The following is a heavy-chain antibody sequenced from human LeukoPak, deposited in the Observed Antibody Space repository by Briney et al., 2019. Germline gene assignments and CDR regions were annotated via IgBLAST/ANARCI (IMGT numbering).Heavy chain of an antibody. J-gene: IGHJ4*02. V-gene: IGHV3-7*01. D-gene: IGHD1-1*01. CDR3: ARMSRGIQSPR. CDR1: GFTFSSYW. CDR2: IKQDGSEK. Sequence: PGGSLRLSCAASGFTFSSYWMSWVRQAPGKGLEWVANIKQDGSEKYYVDSVKGRFTTSRDKATNSLYLQMNSLRAEDTAVYYCARMSRGIQSPRWGQGTLVTVSS.